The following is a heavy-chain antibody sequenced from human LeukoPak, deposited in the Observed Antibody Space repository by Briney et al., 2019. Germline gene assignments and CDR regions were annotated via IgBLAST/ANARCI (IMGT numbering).Heavy chain of an antibody. V-gene: IGHV3-21*01. J-gene: IGHJ5*02. D-gene: IGHD3-3*01. CDR2: ISSSSSYI. CDR1: GFTFSSYS. Sequence: GGSLRLSCAASGFTFSSYSMNWVRQAPGKGLEWVSSISSSSSYIYYADSVKGRFTISRDNAKNSLYLQMNSLRAEDTAVYYCARGNRELRFLEWLSSNWFDPWGQGTLVTVSS. CDR3: ARGNRELRFLEWLSSNWFDP.